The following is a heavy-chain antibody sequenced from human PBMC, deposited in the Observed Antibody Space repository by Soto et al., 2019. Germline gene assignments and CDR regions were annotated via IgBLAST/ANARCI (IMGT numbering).Heavy chain of an antibody. Sequence: QLQLQESGSGLVKPSQTLSLTCAVSGGSISSGGYSWSWLRQPPGKGLEWIGYIYHSGSTYYNPSLKSRVTVSVDRSKIQFSLKLSSVSGADTAVYCCARGGHYDSSGCTSLDYWGQGTLVTVSS. CDR2: IYHSGST. J-gene: IGHJ4*02. CDR1: GGSISSGGYS. D-gene: IGHD3-22*01. V-gene: IGHV4-30-2*01. CDR3: ARGGHYDSSGCTSLDY.